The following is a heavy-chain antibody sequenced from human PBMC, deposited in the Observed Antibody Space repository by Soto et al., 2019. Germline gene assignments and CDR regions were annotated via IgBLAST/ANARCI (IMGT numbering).Heavy chain of an antibody. J-gene: IGHJ6*02. CDR1: GFTFSSYA. Sequence: EVQLLESGGGLVQPGGSLRLSCAASGFTFSSYAMSWVRQAPGKGLEWVSAISGSTIYYADSVKGRFTISRDNAKNSLYLQMNSLRAEDTAVYYCARDGIQLWARRYYYGMDVWGQGTTVTVSS. D-gene: IGHD5-18*01. CDR3: ARDGIQLWARRYYYGMDV. V-gene: IGHV3-23*01. CDR2: ISGSTI.